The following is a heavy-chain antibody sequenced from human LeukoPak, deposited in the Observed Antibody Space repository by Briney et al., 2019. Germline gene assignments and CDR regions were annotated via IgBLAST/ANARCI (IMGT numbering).Heavy chain of an antibody. CDR2: IYSSGNT. CDR3: AGRYGSGSSYGMDV. V-gene: IGHV3-66*02. CDR1: GFTVSRNY. D-gene: IGHD3-10*01. J-gene: IGHJ6*02. Sequence: GGSLRLSCAASGFTVSRNYMSWVRQAPGKGLEWVSVIYSSGNTYYADSVKGRFTISRDNSKNTLYLQMNSLTTEDTAVYYCAGRYGSGSSYGMDVWGQGTTVTVSS.